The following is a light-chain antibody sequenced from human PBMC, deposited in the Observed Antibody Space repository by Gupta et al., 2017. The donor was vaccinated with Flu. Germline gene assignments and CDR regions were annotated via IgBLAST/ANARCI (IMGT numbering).Light chain of an antibody. CDR3: QQEDLIPIT. CDR2: DAS. Sequence: DIQMTQSPSSLSASVVDRVTITCQASQDIRNFLSWYQQKPGTAPNLLIYDASKWKGGVPSRFSGSGSGTHFTLTISNLQSEDGATYYCQQEDLIPITFGRGTKVDIK. CDR1: QDIRNF. J-gene: IGKJ4*01. V-gene: IGKV1-33*01.